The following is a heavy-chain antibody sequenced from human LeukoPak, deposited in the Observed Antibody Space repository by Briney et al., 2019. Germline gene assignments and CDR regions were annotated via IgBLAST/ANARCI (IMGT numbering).Heavy chain of an antibody. D-gene: IGHD3-16*01. CDR1: GGSISSYY. CDR2: IYYSGST. CDR3: ARGGSYGYGSYFDY. J-gene: IGHJ4*02. V-gene: IGHV4-59*01. Sequence: SKTLSLTCTVSGGSISSYYWSWIRQPPGKGLEWIGYIYYSGSTNYNPSLKSQVTISVDTSKNQFSLKLSSVTAADTAVYYCARGGSYGYGSYFDYWGQGTLVTVSS.